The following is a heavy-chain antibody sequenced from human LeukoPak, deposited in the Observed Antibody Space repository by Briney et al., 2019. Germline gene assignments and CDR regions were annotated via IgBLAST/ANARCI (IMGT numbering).Heavy chain of an antibody. D-gene: IGHD4-23*01. CDR1: GFTFSSYG. J-gene: IGHJ4*02. CDR3: ARAGNLDN. V-gene: IGHV3-23*01. CDR2: ISGSGGST. Sequence: PGGSLRLSCAASGFTFSSYGMSWVRQAPGKGLEWVSAISGSGGSTYYADSVKGRFTISRDNAKNSLNLQMNSLRAEDTAVYYCARAGNLDNWGQGTLVTVSS.